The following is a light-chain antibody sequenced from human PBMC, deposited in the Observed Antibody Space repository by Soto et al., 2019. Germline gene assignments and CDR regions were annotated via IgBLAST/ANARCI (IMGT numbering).Light chain of an antibody. CDR2: GAS. V-gene: IGKV3-20*01. J-gene: IGKJ1*01. Sequence: EIVLTQSPCTLSLSPGDRATLSCGASQSVTSNYLAWHQQKPGQAPRLLIFGASIRATGIPDRFIGSGSGTHFTLTISRLEPEDFAVYYCQQYVTSRPTFGQGTKVEVK. CDR1: QSVTSNY. CDR3: QQYVTSRPT.